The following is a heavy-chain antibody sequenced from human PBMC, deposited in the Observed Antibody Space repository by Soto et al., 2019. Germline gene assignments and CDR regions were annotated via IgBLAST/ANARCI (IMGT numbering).Heavy chain of an antibody. D-gene: IGHD3-22*01. V-gene: IGHV4-31*03. CDR3: AGGSYFFSRGYCGP. CDR2: IYYSGST. Sequence: QVQLQESGPGLVKPSQTLSLTCTVSGGSISSGGYYWSWIRQHPGKGLEWIGYIYYSGSTYYNPSLERRVTIAVDTSKIQFSLKLSAVAAADTAVYDCAGGSYFFSRGYCGPWGQGTLVTVSS. CDR1: GGSISSGGYY. J-gene: IGHJ5*02.